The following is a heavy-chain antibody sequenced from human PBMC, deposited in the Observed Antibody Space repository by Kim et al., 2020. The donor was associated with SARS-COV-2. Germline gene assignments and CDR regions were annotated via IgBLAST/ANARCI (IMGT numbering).Heavy chain of an antibody. CDR2: INHSGST. CDR3: ARETLYYYGSGSYYNSNWFDP. D-gene: IGHD3-10*01. V-gene: IGHV4-34*01. Sequence: SETLSLTCAVYGGSFSGYYWSWIRQPPGKGLEWIGEINHSGSTNYNPSLKSRVTISVDTSKNQFSLKLSSVTAADTAVYYCARETLYYYGSGSYYNSNWFDPWGQGTLVTVSS. CDR1: GGSFSGYY. J-gene: IGHJ5*02.